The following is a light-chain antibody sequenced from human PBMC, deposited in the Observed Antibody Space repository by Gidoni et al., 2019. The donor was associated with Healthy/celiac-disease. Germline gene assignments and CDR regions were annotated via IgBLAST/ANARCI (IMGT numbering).Light chain of an antibody. V-gene: IGLV2-14*01. Sequence: QSALTQPASVSGSPGQSITISCTGTSRDVGGYNYVSWYQQLPGKAPKLMIYEVSNRPSGVSNRFSGSKSGNTASLTISGLQAEDEADYYCSSYTSSSSVVFGGGTKLTVL. CDR3: SSYTSSSSVV. CDR1: SRDVGGYNY. J-gene: IGLJ2*01. CDR2: EVS.